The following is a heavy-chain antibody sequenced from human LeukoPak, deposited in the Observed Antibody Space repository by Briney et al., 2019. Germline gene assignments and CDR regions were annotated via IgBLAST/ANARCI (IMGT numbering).Heavy chain of an antibody. J-gene: IGHJ4*02. V-gene: IGHV3-23*01. Sequence: GGSLRLSCAASGFTFSSYTMSWVRQAPGKGLEWVSAISGSGGSTYYADSVKGRFTISRDNSKNTLYLQMNSLRAEDTAVYYCAKDQSGWSGYATPGHWGQGTLVTVSS. CDR2: ISGSGGST. CDR3: AKDQSGWSGYATPGH. D-gene: IGHD5-12*01. CDR1: GFTFSSYT.